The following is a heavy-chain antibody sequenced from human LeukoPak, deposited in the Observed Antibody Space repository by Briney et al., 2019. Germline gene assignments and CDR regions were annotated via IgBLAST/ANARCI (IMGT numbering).Heavy chain of an antibody. D-gene: IGHD6-19*01. J-gene: IGHJ4*02. CDR3: ATVRGSDWYMDY. CDR1: GFTFRNYG. CDR2: IWYDGSRD. Sequence: GGSLRLSCAASGFTFRNYGMNWVRQAPGKGLEWVALIWYDGSRDYYVDFVKGRFTVSRDNSKNTLYLQMRNLRAEDTAVYYCATVRGSDWYMDYWGQGTLVTVSS. V-gene: IGHV3-33*01.